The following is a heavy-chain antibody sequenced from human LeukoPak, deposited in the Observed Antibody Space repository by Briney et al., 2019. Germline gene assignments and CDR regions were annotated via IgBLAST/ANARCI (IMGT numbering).Heavy chain of an antibody. J-gene: IGHJ3*02. CDR1: GFTFSSYG. V-gene: IGHV3-30*02. CDR3: ALDIVEHDAFDI. Sequence: PGGSLRLSCAASGFTFSSYGMHWVRQAPGKGLEWVAFIRYDGSNKYYADSVKGRFTISRDNSKNTLYLQMNSLRAEDTAVYYCALDIVEHDAFDIWGQGTMVTVSS. CDR2: IRYDGSNK. D-gene: IGHD2-21*01.